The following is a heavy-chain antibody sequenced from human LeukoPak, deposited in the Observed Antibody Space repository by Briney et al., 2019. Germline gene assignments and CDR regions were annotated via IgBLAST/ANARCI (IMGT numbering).Heavy chain of an antibody. CDR3: ASSSGGSYGGAFDY. D-gene: IGHD1-26*01. Sequence: SGTLSLTCTVSGGSISSYYWSWIRQPPGKGLEWIGYIYYSGSTNYNPSLKSRVTISVDTSKNQFSLKLSSVTAADTAVYYCASSSGGSYGGAFDYWGQGTLVTVSS. J-gene: IGHJ4*02. V-gene: IGHV4-59*01. CDR1: GGSISSYY. CDR2: IYYSGST.